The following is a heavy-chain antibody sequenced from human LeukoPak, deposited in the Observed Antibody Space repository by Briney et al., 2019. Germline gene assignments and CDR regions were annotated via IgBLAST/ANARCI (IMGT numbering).Heavy chain of an antibody. V-gene: IGHV5-51*01. CDR3: ARRYCSGGSCYRCFDY. J-gene: IGHJ4*02. CDR1: GGTFSSYA. Sequence: KVSCKASGGTFSSYAISWVRQMPGKGLEWMGIIYPGDSDTRYSPSFQGQVTISADKSISTAYLQWSSLKASGTAMYYCARRYCSGGSCYRCFDYWGQGTLVTVSS. D-gene: IGHD2-15*01. CDR2: IYPGDSDT.